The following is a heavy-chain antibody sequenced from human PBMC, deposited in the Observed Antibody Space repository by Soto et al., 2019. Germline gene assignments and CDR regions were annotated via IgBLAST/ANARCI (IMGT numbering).Heavy chain of an antibody. D-gene: IGHD2-21*02. CDR3: VQSRCGGDCLQSYSSHSYYGLDV. J-gene: IGHJ6*02. Sequence: QNTLKESGPTLVKPTQTLTLTCTFSGFSLSTTGVGVGWIRQPPGKALEWLALIYWDDDKRYNPSLNSRLTITKHTSKNQAVLAMTNMDPVDTATFYCVQSRCGGDCLQSYSSHSYYGLDVWGQGTTVTVSS. CDR2: IYWDDDK. V-gene: IGHV2-5*02. CDR1: GFSLSTTGVG.